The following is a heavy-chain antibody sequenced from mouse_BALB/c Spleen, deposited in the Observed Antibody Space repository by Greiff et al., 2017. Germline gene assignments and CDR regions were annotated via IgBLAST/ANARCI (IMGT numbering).Heavy chain of an antibody. CDR1: GYTFTSYV. J-gene: IGHJ2*01. CDR2: INPYNDGT. D-gene: IGHD1-2*01. CDR3: ARRLRLRGDYFDY. V-gene: IGHV1-14*01. Sequence: VQLQQSGPELVKPGASVKMSCKASGYTFTSYVMHWVKQKPGQGLEWIGYINPYNDGTKFNEKFKGKATLTSDKSSSTAYMELSSLTSEDSAVYYCARRLRLRGDYFDYWGQGTTLTVSS.